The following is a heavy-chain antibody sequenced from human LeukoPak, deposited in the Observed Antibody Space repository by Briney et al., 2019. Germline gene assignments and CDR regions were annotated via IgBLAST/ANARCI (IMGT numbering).Heavy chain of an antibody. Sequence: SETLSLTCTGSGVFISSYYLSGIRQPPGKGLEWIGYIYYSGSTNYNPSLKSRVTISVDTSKKQFSLKLSSVTAADTAVYYCARTNDRDGSNFGYWGQGTLVTVSS. J-gene: IGHJ4*02. V-gene: IGHV4-59*08. CDR3: ARTNDRDGSNFGY. D-gene: IGHD5-24*01. CDR2: IYYSGST. CDR1: GVFISSYY.